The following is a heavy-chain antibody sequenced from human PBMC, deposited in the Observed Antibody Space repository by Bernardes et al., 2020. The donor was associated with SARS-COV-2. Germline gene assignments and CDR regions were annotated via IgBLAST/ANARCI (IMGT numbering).Heavy chain of an antibody. J-gene: IGHJ3*02. Sequence: GESLKISCKASGYTFTNYWIGRVRQMPGKGLEWLGNIYPDDSDSTYSPSFRGQVTLSVDKSIRTAYLQWSSLKASDSAVYFCARKYNSSPRDAFDMWGLGTKVTVSS. CDR1: GYTFTNYW. CDR3: ARKYNSSPRDAFDM. V-gene: IGHV5-51*01. CDR2: IYPDDSDS. D-gene: IGHD6-6*01.